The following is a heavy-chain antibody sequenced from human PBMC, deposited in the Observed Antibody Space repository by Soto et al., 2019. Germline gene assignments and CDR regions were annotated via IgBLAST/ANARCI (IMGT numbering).Heavy chain of an antibody. CDR3: AKDIGLVRSCIDY. D-gene: IGHD3-10*01. CDR1: GGSINNNHYY. J-gene: IGHJ4*02. Sequence: PSETLSLTCTVSGGSINNNHYYWGWVRQPPGKGLEWIGSISYSGTTYFNPSLKSRVVKSVDTSRNQFSLRLTSVTAADTAVYYCAKDIGLVRSCIDYWGQGNLVTVSS. V-gene: IGHV4-39*02. CDR2: ISYSGTT.